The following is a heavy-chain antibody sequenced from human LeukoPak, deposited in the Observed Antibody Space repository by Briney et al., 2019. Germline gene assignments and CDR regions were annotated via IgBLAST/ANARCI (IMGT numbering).Heavy chain of an antibody. J-gene: IGHJ4*01. CDR2: INPKSGGT. CDR3: AKFPAGGVVIRDYYFDY. D-gene: IGHD3-3*01. CDR1: GYAFTDYY. Sequence: ASVKVSCKSSGYAFTDYYIHWVRQAPGQGLEWMGWINPKSGGTHFSQSFQGRVTMTRDTSISTAYMELSWLRSDDTAVYYCAKFPAGGVVIRDYYFDYWGQGTLVTVSS. V-gene: IGHV1-2*02.